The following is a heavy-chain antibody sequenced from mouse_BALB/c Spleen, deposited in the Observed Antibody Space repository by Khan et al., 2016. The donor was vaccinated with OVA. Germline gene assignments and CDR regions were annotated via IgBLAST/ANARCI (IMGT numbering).Heavy chain of an antibody. D-gene: IGHD2-10*01. Sequence: VELVESGPGLVAPSQSLSITCTISGFSLTNYGVHWVRQPPGKGLEWLVVMWSDGSATYNSALKSRLSISKDNSKNQVFLKMNSLQTDDTAMYYCARQPYYHYYIMDYWGQGTSGTVSS. CDR1: GFSLTNYG. CDR2: MWSDGSA. CDR3: ARQPYYHYYIMDY. V-gene: IGHV2-6-1*01. J-gene: IGHJ4*01.